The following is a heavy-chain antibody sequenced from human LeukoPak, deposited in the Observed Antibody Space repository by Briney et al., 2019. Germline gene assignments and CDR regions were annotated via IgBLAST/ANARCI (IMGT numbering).Heavy chain of an antibody. CDR2: IYTSGST. V-gene: IGHV4-61*02. D-gene: IGHD3-10*01. Sequence: PSETLSLTCTVSGGSISSGSYYWSWIRQPAGKGLEWIGRIYTSGSTNYNPSLKSRVTISVDTSKNQFSLKLSSVTAADTAVYYCARGLLWFGELFNKGWFDPWGQGTLVTVSS. CDR1: GGSISSGSYY. CDR3: ARGLLWFGELFNKGWFDP. J-gene: IGHJ5*02.